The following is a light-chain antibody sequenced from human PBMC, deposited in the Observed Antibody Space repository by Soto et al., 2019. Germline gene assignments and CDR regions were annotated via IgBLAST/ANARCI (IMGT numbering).Light chain of an antibody. CDR1: SSDVGGYDF. CDR3: SSYAGSNNYV. Sequence: QSALTQPPSASGSPGQSVTISCTGTSSDVGGYDFVSWYQQHPGKVPELILYEVTKRPSGVPDRFSGSKSGNTASLTVSGLQVEDEADYYCSSYAGSNNYVFGTGTKVTAL. V-gene: IGLV2-8*01. J-gene: IGLJ1*01. CDR2: EVT.